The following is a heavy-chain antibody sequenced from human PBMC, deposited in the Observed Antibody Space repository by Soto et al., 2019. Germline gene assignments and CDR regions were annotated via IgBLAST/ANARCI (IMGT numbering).Heavy chain of an antibody. CDR2: IYYSGST. V-gene: IGHV4-59*01. CDR3: ARLQGRHYYDSSGYYPDY. D-gene: IGHD3-22*01. CDR1: GGSISSYY. Sequence: PSETLSLTCTVSGGSISSYYWSWIRQPPGKGLEWIGYIYYSGSTNYNPSLKSRVTISVDTSKNQFSLKLSSVTAADTAVYYCARLQGRHYYDSSGYYPDYWGQGTLVTVSS. J-gene: IGHJ4*02.